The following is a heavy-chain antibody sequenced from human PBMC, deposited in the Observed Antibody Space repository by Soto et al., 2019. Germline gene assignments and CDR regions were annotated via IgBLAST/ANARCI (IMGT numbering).Heavy chain of an antibody. V-gene: IGHV3-23*01. CDR3: AKDQKVSVKVPGYYYGMDV. J-gene: IGHJ6*02. D-gene: IGHD3-10*01. Sequence: GGAPMTSCAAPGFSFSSSALSWVRQAPGEGVEWVSAISGSGGSTYSADSVKGRFTISRDNSKNTLYLQMNSLRAEDTAVDYCAKDQKVSVKVPGYYYGMDVWGQGTTVTVAS. CDR2: ISGSGGST. CDR1: GFSFSSSA.